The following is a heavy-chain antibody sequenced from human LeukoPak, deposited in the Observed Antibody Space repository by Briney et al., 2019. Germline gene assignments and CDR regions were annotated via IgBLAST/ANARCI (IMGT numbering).Heavy chain of an antibody. D-gene: IGHD3-22*01. CDR2: ISSSGSTI. CDR1: GFTFSDYY. V-gene: IGHV3-11*04. CDR3: ATYYYDSSGYYRN. J-gene: IGHJ4*02. Sequence: KPGGSLRLSCAASGFTFSDYYMSWIRQAPGKGLEWVSYISSSGSTIYYADSVKGRFTISRDNAKNSLYLQMNSLRAEDTAVYYCATYYYDSSGYYRNWGQGTLVTVSS.